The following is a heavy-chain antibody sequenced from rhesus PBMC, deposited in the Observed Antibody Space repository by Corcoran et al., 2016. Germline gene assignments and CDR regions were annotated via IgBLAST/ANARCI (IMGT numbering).Heavy chain of an antibody. J-gene: IGHJ2*01. CDR1: GGSISSNY. Sequence: QVQLQQWGEGLVKPSETLSLTCAVYGGSISSNYWSWIRQPPGKGLEWIGRIRSGGSTNYNPAHNSRGPISIDTSKKQFSLKQGSVTAADTAVDYCARGLEPSWGYWYFDLWGPGTPITISS. CDR3: ARGLEPSWGYWYFDL. CDR2: IRSGGST. D-gene: IGHD1-1*01. V-gene: IGHV4-160*01.